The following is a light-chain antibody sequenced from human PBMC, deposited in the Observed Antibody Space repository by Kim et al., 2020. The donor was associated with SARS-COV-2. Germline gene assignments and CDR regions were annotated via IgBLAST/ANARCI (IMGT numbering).Light chain of an antibody. CDR2: KDS. V-gene: IGLV3-25*03. Sequence: SYELTQPPSVSVSPGQTARVTCSGDALPKQYAYWYQQKTGQAPVLVIFKDSERPSGIPERFSGSSSGTTVTLAISGVQAEDEADYYCQSADSSGTSRVFGGGTKLTVL. CDR1: ALPKQY. CDR3: QSADSSGTSRV. J-gene: IGLJ3*02.